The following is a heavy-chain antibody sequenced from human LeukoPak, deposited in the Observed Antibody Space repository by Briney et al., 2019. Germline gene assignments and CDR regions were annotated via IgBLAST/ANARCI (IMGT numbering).Heavy chain of an antibody. Sequence: PSETLSLTCSVSDGSIDNSSYYWGWIRQPPGKGLEWIGTIYYSGSKFYNPSLKSRVTLSVDTSKKQFYLRLTSVTAPDTAVYYCAREGVGADNWGQGTLVTVSS. D-gene: IGHD1-26*01. V-gene: IGHV4-39*01. CDR1: DGSIDNSSYY. CDR3: AREGVGADN. J-gene: IGHJ4*02. CDR2: IYYSGSK.